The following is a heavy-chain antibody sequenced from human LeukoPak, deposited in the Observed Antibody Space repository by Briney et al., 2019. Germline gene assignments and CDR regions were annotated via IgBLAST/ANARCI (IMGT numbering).Heavy chain of an antibody. V-gene: IGHV1-2*02. CDR2: INPNSGGT. J-gene: IGHJ4*02. CDR1: GYTFTDYY. CDR3: ARESSWVDY. Sequence: ASVKVSCRASGYTFTDYYMHWVRQAPGQGLEWMGWINPNSGGTNYAQKFQGRVTMTRDTSISTAYMELSRLRSDDTAVYYCARESSWVDYWGQGTLVTVSS. D-gene: IGHD6-13*01.